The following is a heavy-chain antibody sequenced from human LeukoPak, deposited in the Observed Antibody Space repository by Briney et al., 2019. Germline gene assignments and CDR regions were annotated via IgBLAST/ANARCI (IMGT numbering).Heavy chain of an antibody. CDR1: GYTFTSYD. V-gene: IGHV1-8*03. CDR3: ARGLRWLQSPYYFDS. CDR2: MNPNSGNT. Sequence: ASVKVSCKASGYTFTSYDINWVRQATGQGLEWMGWMNPNSGNTGYAQKFQGRVTITRNTSISTAYMELSSLRSEDTAVYYCARGLRWLQSPYYFDSWGRGTLVTVSS. J-gene: IGHJ4*02. D-gene: IGHD5-24*01.